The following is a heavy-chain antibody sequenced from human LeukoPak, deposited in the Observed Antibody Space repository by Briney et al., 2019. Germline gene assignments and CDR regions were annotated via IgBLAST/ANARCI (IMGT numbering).Heavy chain of an antibody. D-gene: IGHD6-13*01. CDR3: ARDFAAAGIFDY. J-gene: IGHJ4*02. CDR1: GFTFNTYS. CDR2: ISSSSSYI. V-gene: IGHV3-21*01. Sequence: GGSLRLSCAASGFTFNTYSMNWVRQAPGKGLEWVSSISSSSSYIYYTDSMKGRFTISRDNARKSLYLQMNSLRAEDTAVYYCARDFAAAGIFDYWGQGTLVTVSS.